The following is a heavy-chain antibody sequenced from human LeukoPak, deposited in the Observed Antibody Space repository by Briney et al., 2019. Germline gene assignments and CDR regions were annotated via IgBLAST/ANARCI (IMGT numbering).Heavy chain of an antibody. J-gene: IGHJ4*02. V-gene: IGHV1-46*01. CDR1: GYTFTSYY. CDR2: INPSGGST. Sequence: ASVKVSCKASGYTFTSYYMHWVRQAPGQGLEWMGIINPSGGSTSYAQKFQGRVTMTRDMSTSTVYMELSSLRSEGTAVYYCARDGPAATGHHYRRPLDYWGQGTLVTVSS. D-gene: IGHD2-2*01. CDR3: ARDGPAATGHHYRRPLDY.